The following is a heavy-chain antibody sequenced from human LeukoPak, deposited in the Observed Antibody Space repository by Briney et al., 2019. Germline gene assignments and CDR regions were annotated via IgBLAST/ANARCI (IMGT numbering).Heavy chain of an antibody. J-gene: IGHJ4*02. V-gene: IGHV4-59*08. CDR1: GRPLSSYY. CDR3: ARHRYNTVLGVVIVTDFEY. CDR2: IYYSGST. D-gene: IGHD3-3*01. Sequence: SEPLSLTCTVSGRPLSSYYWSWLPQPPGKALEWIGYIYYSGSTNDDPPLKSRVTISVDTSKTQFSLKMSSVTAADTAVYYWARHRYNTVLGVVIVTDFEYWGQGTLVTVSS.